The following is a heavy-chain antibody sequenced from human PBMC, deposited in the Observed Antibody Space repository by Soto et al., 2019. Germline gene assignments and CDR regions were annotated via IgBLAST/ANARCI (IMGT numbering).Heavy chain of an antibody. CDR3: ARSHYDSSGYPFDY. J-gene: IGHJ4*02. V-gene: IGHV4-59*01. D-gene: IGHD3-22*01. CDR2: IYYSGST. CDR1: GGSISSYY. Sequence: SETLSLTGTVSGGSISSYYWSWIRQPPGKGLEWIGYIYYSGSTNYNPSLKSRVTISVDTSKNQFSLKLSSVTAADTAVYYCARSHYDSSGYPFDYWGQGTLVTVSS.